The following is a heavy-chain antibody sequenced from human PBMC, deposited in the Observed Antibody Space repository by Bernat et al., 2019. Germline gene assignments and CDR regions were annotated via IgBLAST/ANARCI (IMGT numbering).Heavy chain of an antibody. D-gene: IGHD2-2*02. CDR2: ISAYNGNT. CDR1: GYTFTSYG. J-gene: IGHJ5*02. Sequence: QVQLVQSGGEVKKPGASVKVSCKASGYTFTSYGINWVRQAPGQGLEWMGWISAYNGNTNYAQKLQGRVTMTTDTSTSTAYMELRSLRSDDTAVYYCARGGRYSSVVVPAAINWFDPWGQGTLVTVSS. V-gene: IGHV1-18*01. CDR3: ARGGRYSSVVVPAAINWFDP.